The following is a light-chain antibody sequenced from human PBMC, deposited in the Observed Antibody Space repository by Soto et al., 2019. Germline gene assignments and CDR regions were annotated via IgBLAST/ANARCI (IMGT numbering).Light chain of an antibody. J-gene: IGKJ1*01. CDR3: QHWS. CDR1: QNINRW. CDR2: KAS. Sequence: DIHMTQSPSTLSASVGDRVTITCRASQNINRWLAWYQQKPGEVPKLLIYKASVLESGVPSRFSGSGSGTEFTLTISRLQPEDVATYYCQHWSFGQGTKVDIK. V-gene: IGKV1-5*03.